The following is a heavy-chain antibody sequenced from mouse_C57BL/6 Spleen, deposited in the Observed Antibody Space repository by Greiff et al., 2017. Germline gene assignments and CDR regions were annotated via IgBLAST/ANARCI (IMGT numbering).Heavy chain of an antibody. D-gene: IGHD2-5*01. J-gene: IGHJ4*01. CDR2: ISPRSGNT. V-gene: IGHV1-81*01. Sequence: QVQLQQSGAELARPGASVKLSCKASGYTFTSYGISWVKQRTGQGLEWIGEISPRSGNTYYNEKFKGKATLTADKSSSTAYMELRSLTSEDSAVYFCAREESNRDYAMDYWGQGTSVTVSS. CDR3: AREESNRDYAMDY. CDR1: GYTFTSYG.